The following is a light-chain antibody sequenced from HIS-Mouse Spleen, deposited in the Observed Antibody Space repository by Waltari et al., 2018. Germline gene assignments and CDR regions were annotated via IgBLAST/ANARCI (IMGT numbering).Light chain of an antibody. Sequence: SYELTQPPSVSVSPGQTARITCSGDALPKQYAYWSQQKPGRAPVLVIYKDSERPSGIPERFSGSSSGTTVTLTISGVQAEDEADYYCQSADSSGTYHVVFGGGTKLTVL. CDR2: KDS. V-gene: IGLV3-25*03. J-gene: IGLJ2*01. CDR3: QSADSSGTYHVV. CDR1: ALPKQY.